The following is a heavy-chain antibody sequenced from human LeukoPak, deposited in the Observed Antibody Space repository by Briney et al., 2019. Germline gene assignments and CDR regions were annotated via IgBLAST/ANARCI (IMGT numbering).Heavy chain of an antibody. CDR1: GGSISSYY. J-gene: IGHJ5*02. CDR2: IYTSGST. D-gene: IGHD2-2*01. V-gene: IGHV4-4*07. Sequence: SETLSLTCTVSGGSISSYYWSWIRQPAGKGLEWIGRIYTSGSTNYNPSLKSRVTMSVDTSKNQFSLKLSSVTAADTGVYYCARDRAQTGPKEEAPDIVVVPAAFDPWGQGTLVTVSS. CDR3: ARDRAQTGPKEEAPDIVVVPAAFDP.